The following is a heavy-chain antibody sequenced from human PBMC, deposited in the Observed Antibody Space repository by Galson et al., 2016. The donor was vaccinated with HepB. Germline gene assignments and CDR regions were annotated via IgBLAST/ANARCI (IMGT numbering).Heavy chain of an antibody. CDR3: YGPLDY. D-gene: IGHD4-17*01. CDR2: IRPQRDRKTP. CDR1: GFTFSKAW. Sequence: SLRLSCAASGFTFSKAWFPWVRQAPGKGLEWVGRIRPQRDRKTPVYAAPVEGRFTISRDDSKNTLYLQMNSLTTEDTALYYCYGPLDYWGQGTLVTVSS. V-gene: IGHV3-15*01. J-gene: IGHJ4*02.